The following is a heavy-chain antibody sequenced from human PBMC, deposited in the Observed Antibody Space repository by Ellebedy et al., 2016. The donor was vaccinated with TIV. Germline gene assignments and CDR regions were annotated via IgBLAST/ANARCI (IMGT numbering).Heavy chain of an antibody. CDR3: ARDYTSSWRYYYYGMDV. J-gene: IGHJ6*02. D-gene: IGHD6-13*01. Sequence: AASVKVSCKASGYTFTSYYMHWVRQAPGQGLEWMGIINPSGGSTSYAQKFQGRVTMTRDTSTSTVYMELSSLRSEDTAVYYCARDYTSSWRYYYYGMDVWGQGTTVTVSS. CDR2: INPSGGST. V-gene: IGHV1-46*01. CDR1: GYTFTSYY.